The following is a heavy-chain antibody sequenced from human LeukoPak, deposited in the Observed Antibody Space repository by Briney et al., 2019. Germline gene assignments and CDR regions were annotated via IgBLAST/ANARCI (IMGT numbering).Heavy chain of an antibody. CDR1: GFTFSNYA. V-gene: IGHV3-23*01. CDR2: ISGSGSSS. CDR3: AKDFLYNVVDY. D-gene: IGHD3-10*01. J-gene: IGHJ4*02. Sequence: GGSLRLSCAASGFTFSNYAMTWVRQAPGMGLEWVSSISGSGSSSYYVDSVKGRFTVSRDNSKNTLHLQMNSLRAEDTAVYYCAKDFLYNVVDYWGQGTLVAVSS.